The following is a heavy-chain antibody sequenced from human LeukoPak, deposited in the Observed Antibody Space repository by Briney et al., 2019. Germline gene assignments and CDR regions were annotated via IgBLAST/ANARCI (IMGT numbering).Heavy chain of an antibody. CDR2: ISYDGSNK. CDR1: GFTFSSYA. D-gene: IGHD3-10*01. Sequence: PGGSLRLSCAASGFTFSSYAMHWVRQAPGKGLEWVAVISYDGSNKYYADSVKGRFTISRDNSKNTLYLQMNSLRAEDTAVYYCARDSRMVRGVISNILDYWGQGTLVTVSS. J-gene: IGHJ4*02. CDR3: ARDSRMVRGVISNILDY. V-gene: IGHV3-30-3*01.